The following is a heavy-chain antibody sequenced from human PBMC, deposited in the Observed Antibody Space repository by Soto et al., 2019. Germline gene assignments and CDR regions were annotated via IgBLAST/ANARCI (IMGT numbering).Heavy chain of an antibody. J-gene: IGHJ4*02. Sequence: QVQLVQSGAEVKKPGSSVKVSCKASGGTFSSYTISWVRQAPGQGLEWMGRIIPILGIANYAQKFQGRVTITADKSTSTAYMELSSLRSEDTAVYYCARGYGRAVAGQYYFDYWGQGTLVTVSS. D-gene: IGHD6-19*01. V-gene: IGHV1-69*02. CDR1: GGTFSSYT. CDR3: ARGYGRAVAGQYYFDY. CDR2: IIPILGIA.